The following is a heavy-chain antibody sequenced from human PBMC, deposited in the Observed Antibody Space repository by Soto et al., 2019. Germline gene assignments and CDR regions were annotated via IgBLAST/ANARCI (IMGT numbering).Heavy chain of an antibody. D-gene: IGHD3-22*01. V-gene: IGHV1-69*01. Sequence: QVQLVQSGAEVKKPGSSVKVSCKASGGTFSSYAISWVRQAPGQGLEWMGGIIPIFGTANYAQKFQGRVTITAEEPTSTGYREQSNLRSEDTAVYYCARDDKDSSRGGWFDPWGQGTLVTVSS. CDR2: IIPIFGTA. CDR3: ARDDKDSSRGGWFDP. CDR1: GGTFSSYA. J-gene: IGHJ5*02.